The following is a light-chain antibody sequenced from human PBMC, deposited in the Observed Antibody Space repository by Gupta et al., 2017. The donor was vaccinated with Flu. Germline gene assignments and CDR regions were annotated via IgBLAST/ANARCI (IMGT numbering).Light chain of an antibody. V-gene: IGKV3-15*01. CDR1: QSVSSI. CDR2: GAS. J-gene: IGKJ1*01. Sequence: EIVMTQSPATLSVSLGESVTLSCRASQSVSSILAWYQQKPGQAPRLLIYGASTRATGVPAKFGGSASGTEFTLTISSLQSEDFAVYYCQQYYNWPWTFGQGTKVDIK. CDR3: QQYYNWPWT.